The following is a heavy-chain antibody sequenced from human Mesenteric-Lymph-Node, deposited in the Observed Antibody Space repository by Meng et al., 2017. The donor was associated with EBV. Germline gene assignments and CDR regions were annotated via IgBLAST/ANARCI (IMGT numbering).Heavy chain of an antibody. Sequence: VEVLGSGGGLGQPGGSLRLFCAVSGFSFNIYDMNWVRQAPGRGLEWVSGISGSGGTTYYADSVKGRFSISRDNSGNTVYLQMNSLRAEDTAVYYCSNLPYNYWGQGTLVTVSS. J-gene: IGHJ4*02. CDR3: SNLPYNY. D-gene: IGHD5-24*01. V-gene: IGHV3-23*01. CDR1: GFSFNIYD. CDR2: ISGSGGTT.